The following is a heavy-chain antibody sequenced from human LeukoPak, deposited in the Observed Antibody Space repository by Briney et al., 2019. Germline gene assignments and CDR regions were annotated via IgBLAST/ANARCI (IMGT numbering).Heavy chain of an antibody. CDR1: GGSISSSSYY. D-gene: IGHD1-7*01. CDR3: ARNVNWNYVAYYYYGMDV. J-gene: IGHJ6*02. V-gene: IGHV4-39*01. Sequence: SETLSLTCTVSGGSISSSSYYWGWIRQPPGKGLEWTGSIYYSGSTYYNPSLKSRVTISVDTSKNQFSLKLSSVTAADTAVYYCARNVNWNYVAYYYYGMDVWGQGTTVTVSS. CDR2: IYYSGST.